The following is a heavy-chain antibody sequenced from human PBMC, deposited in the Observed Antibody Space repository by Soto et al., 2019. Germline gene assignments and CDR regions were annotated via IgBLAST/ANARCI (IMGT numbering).Heavy chain of an antibody. D-gene: IGHD3-9*01. CDR3: ARHARSEDPLGNCDILTGYYNYYYYYMDV. J-gene: IGHJ6*03. Sequence: SETLSLTCTVSGGSISSYYWSWIRQPPGKGLEWIGYIYYSGSTNYNPSLKSRVTISVDTSKNQFSLKLSSVTAADTAVYYCARHARSEDPLGNCDILTGYYNYYYYYMDVWGKGTTVTVSS. V-gene: IGHV4-59*08. CDR1: GGSISSYY. CDR2: IYYSGST.